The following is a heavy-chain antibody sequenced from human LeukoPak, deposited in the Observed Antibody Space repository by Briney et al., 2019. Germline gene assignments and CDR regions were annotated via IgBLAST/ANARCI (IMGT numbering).Heavy chain of an antibody. CDR3: ARGGVFYYDMGDY. Sequence: GGSLRLSCAASGFTCSNYWMSWVRQAPGKGLEWVANIKQDGSEKYYVDSVKGRFTISRDNAKNSLYLHMNSLGAEDTAVYYCARGGVFYYDMGDYWGQGTLVTISS. CDR2: IKQDGSEK. D-gene: IGHD3-22*01. J-gene: IGHJ4*02. V-gene: IGHV3-7*01. CDR1: GFTCSNYW.